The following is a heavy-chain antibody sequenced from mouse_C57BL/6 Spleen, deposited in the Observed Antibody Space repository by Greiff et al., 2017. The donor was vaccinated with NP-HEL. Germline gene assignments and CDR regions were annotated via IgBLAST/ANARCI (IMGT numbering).Heavy chain of an antibody. CDR2: INPYNGGT. CDR3: ARSPGYGSSYYAMDY. CDR1: GYTFTDYY. V-gene: IGHV1-19*01. J-gene: IGHJ4*01. D-gene: IGHD1-1*01. Sequence: VQLQQSGPVLVKPGASVKMSCKASGYTFTDYYMNWVKQSHGKSLEWIGVINPYNGGTSYNQKFKGKATLTVDKSSSTAYMELNSLTSEDSAVYYCARSPGYGSSYYAMDYWGQGTSVTVSS.